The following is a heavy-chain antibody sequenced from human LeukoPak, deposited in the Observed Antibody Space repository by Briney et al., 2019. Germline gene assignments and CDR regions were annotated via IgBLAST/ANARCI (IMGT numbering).Heavy chain of an antibody. V-gene: IGHV3-23*01. CDR2: ISGSGGST. CDR1: GFTFSSYA. J-gene: IGHJ4*02. Sequence: GGSLRLSCAASGFTFSSYAMSWVRQAPGKGLEWVSAISGSGGSTYYADSVKGRFTISRDNSKNTLYLQMNSLRAGDTAVYYCARSPTSTGIDYWGQGTLVTVSS. D-gene: IGHD1-14*01. CDR3: ARSPTSTGIDY.